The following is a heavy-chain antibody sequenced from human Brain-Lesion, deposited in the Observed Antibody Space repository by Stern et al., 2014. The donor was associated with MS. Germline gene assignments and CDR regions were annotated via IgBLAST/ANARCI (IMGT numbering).Heavy chain of an antibody. CDR1: GGSVGSGSYD. CDR2: IYTTGST. J-gene: IGHJ4*02. D-gene: IGHD5-18*01. Sequence: VQLVESGPGLVKPSQTLSLTCTVSGGSVGSGSYDWSWIRQPAGKGLEWIGRIYTTGSTYYNPSLKSRVSISIDTSKNHFSLKLPSVTAADTAVYYCARDKEDTNMAFRYFDNWGQGTLVTVSS. V-gene: IGHV4-61*02. CDR3: ARDKEDTNMAFRYFDN.